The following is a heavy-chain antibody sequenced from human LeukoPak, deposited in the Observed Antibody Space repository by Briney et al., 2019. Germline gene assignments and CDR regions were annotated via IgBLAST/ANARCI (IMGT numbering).Heavy chain of an antibody. J-gene: IGHJ4*02. D-gene: IGHD4-17*01. Sequence: SGGSLRLSCAASGFTFSIYWMHWVRQAPGEGLVWVSRIDSDGSDTTYADSVKGRFTISRDNTKNTLYLQMNSLRAEDTAVYCATRRTATSAFDYWGQGALVTVSS. CDR2: IDSDGSDT. CDR1: GFTFSIYW. CDR3: ATRRTATSAFDY. V-gene: IGHV3-74*01.